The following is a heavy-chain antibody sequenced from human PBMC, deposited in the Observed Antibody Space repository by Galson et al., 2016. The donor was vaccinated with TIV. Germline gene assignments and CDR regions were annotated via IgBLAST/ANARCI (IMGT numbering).Heavy chain of an antibody. J-gene: IGHJ4*02. Sequence: QSGAEVKKTGESLKISCKGSGYTFTTYWIAWVRQMPGKGLEWMGIIYGGDSDTRYSPSFQGQVTMSADKFLSTAYLQWNSLQASDTAICYCARHSYDYYDNTGPTGGFDYWGQGTLVTVSS. D-gene: IGHD3-22*01. CDR3: ARHSYDYYDNTGPTGGFDY. CDR1: GYTFTTYW. CDR2: IYGGDSDT. V-gene: IGHV5-51*01.